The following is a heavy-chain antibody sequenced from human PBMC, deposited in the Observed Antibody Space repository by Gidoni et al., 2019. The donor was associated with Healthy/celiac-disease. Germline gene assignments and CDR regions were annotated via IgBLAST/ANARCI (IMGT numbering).Heavy chain of an antibody. V-gene: IGHV1-2*02. D-gene: IGHD4-17*01. CDR1: GYTFTGYY. J-gene: IGHJ3*02. CDR3: ARGDYGETDAFDI. Sequence: QVQLVQYGAEVKKPGAAVKCSCMASGYTFTGYYMHWVRQAPGQGLEWMGWINPNSGGTNYAQKFQGRVTMTRDTSISTAYMELSRLRSDDTAVYYCARGDYGETDAFDIWGQGTMVTVSS. CDR2: INPNSGGT.